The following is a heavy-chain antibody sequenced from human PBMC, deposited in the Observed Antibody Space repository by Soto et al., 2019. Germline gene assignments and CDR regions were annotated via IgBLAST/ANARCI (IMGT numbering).Heavy chain of an antibody. V-gene: IGHV1-18*01. CDR2: SRPHNGYT. J-gene: IGHJ5*01. CDR1: GYTFTTIR. D-gene: IGHD6-19*01. CDR3: ARDRSGWYDS. Sequence: QVQLVQSAAEVGKPGASVKVSCKASGYTFTTIRLSWVRQAPGQGLEWMGWSRPHNGYTQYAQKFQGRVTMTADTSTTTAYMEVRSLRPDDSAVFCCARDRSGWYDSWGQGTLVTVSS.